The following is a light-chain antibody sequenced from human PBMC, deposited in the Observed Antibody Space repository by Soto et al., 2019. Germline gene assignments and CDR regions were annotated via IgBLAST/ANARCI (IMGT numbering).Light chain of an antibody. J-gene: IGKJ5*01. Sequence: DIQMTQSPSSLSASVGDRVTITCRASQDISNYLNWYQQRPGKAPKLLIYDASNLERGVPSRFSGTRSETHFTFAITSLQPEDVATYYCQQSDSRPITIGQGTRLEI. CDR2: DAS. V-gene: IGKV1-33*01. CDR3: QQSDSRPIT. CDR1: QDISNY.